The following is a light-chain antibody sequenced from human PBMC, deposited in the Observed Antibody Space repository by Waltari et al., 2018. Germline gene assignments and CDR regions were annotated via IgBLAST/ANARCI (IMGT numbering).Light chain of an antibody. CDR1: RSHVGSYNL. J-gene: IGLJ2*01. Sequence: QSALTQPAYVFWSPHQSLTISCTGTRSHVGSYNLVSWYQQHPGKAPKLMLYEVSKRPSGVSNRFSGSKSGNTASLTISGLQAEDEADYYCCSYAGSSTFVFGGGTKLTVL. CDR3: CSYAGSSTFV. V-gene: IGLV2-23*02. CDR2: EVS.